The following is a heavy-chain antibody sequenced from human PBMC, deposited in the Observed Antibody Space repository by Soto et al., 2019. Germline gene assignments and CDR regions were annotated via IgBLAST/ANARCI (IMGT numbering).Heavy chain of an antibody. J-gene: IGHJ4*02. CDR1: GFTFSAYA. V-gene: IGHV3-23*01. Sequence: EVQLLQSGGDLVQPGGSLRLSCAASGFTFSAYAMSWVRQAPGKGLEWVSAISGSGDRTYYADSVKGRFTISRDSSDNTLYLQMNSLRAEDTAIYYCAKYRIYYSGSESLWYLYYCGQGTLVLVSS. CDR2: ISGSGDRT. D-gene: IGHD3-10*01. CDR3: AKYRIYYSGSESLWYLYY.